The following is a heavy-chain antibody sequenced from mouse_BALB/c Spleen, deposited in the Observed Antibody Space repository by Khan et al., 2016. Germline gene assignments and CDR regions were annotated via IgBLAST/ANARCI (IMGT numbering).Heavy chain of an antibody. CDR3: PRNWDVGFDY. CDR1: GFDFSRYW. D-gene: IGHD4-1*01. V-gene: IGHV4-1*02. Sequence: EMQLQESGGGLVQPGGSLKLSCTTSGFDFSRYWMSWVRQAPGRGLEWVGEINPDSSTINYTPSLKDKFIISRDNAKNTLYLQMSKVRSEDTALYYCPRNWDVGFDYWGQGTTLTVSS. J-gene: IGHJ2*01. CDR2: INPDSSTI.